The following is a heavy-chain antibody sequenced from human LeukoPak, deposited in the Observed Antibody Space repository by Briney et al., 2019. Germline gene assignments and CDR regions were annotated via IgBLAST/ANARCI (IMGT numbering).Heavy chain of an antibody. CDR2: FNSDGSNT. J-gene: IGHJ6*04. Sequence: SGGSLRLSCAASGFTFSSYWMHWVRQAPGKGLVWVSRFNSDGSNTRYADSVKGRFTISRDNAKNSLYLQMNSLRAEDTAVYYCARDWSRLRYFDWLGLDVWGKGTTVTISS. CDR1: GFTFSSYW. D-gene: IGHD3-9*01. V-gene: IGHV3-74*01. CDR3: ARDWSRLRYFDWLGLDV.